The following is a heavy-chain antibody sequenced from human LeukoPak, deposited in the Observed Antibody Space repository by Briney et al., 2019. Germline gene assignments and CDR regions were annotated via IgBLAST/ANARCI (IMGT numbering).Heavy chain of an antibody. V-gene: IGHV3-11*01. D-gene: IGHD1-14*01. CDR3: ARRPHGMDV. Sequence: AGGSLRLSCAASGFTFRDYFMSWIRQAPGKGLEWVSHISGSETNIYYADSVKGRFTISRDNARNSLYLQMNGLRAEVTAVYYCARRPHGMDVWGQGTTVTVSS. CDR2: ISGSETNI. J-gene: IGHJ6*02. CDR1: GFTFRDYF.